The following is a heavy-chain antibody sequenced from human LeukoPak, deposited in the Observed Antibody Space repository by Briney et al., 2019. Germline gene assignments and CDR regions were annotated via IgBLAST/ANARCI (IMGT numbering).Heavy chain of an antibody. V-gene: IGHV3-53*01. Sequence: GGSLRLSCAASGFIVSNHYMSWVRQAPGKGLECFAVIYTGDSTYYVDSVKGRFTISRDNSKNTLYLQLNSLRAEDTAVYYCAKDQLAYCTNGVCYTKESPFDVWGQGTMVTVSS. CDR3: AKDQLAYCTNGVCYTKESPFDV. CDR2: IYTGDST. J-gene: IGHJ3*01. CDR1: GFIVSNHY. D-gene: IGHD2-8*01.